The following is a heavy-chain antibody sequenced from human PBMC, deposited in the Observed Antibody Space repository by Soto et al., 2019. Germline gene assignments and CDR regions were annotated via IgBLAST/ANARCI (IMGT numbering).Heavy chain of an antibody. D-gene: IGHD3-22*01. CDR1: GFTFSSYA. J-gene: IGHJ4*02. V-gene: IGHV3-30-3*01. Sequence: QVPLVESGGGVVQPGRSLRLSCAASGFTFSSYAMHWVRQAPGKGLEWVAVISYDGSNKYYADSVKGRFTISRDNSKNTLYLQMNSLRAEDTAVYYCAGGERGGYSPFDYWGQGTLVTVSS. CDR2: ISYDGSNK. CDR3: AGGERGGYSPFDY.